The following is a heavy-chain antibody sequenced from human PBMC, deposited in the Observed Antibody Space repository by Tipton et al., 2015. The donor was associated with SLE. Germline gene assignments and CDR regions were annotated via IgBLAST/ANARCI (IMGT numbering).Heavy chain of an antibody. CDR1: GGSISTYY. V-gene: IGHV4-59*01. CDR3: ARDSGLGTYDSSGYYSPDAFDI. D-gene: IGHD3-22*01. Sequence: TLSLTCTVSGGSISTYYWNWIRQPPGKGLEWIGYIYYSGSTNYNPSPKSRVTISLDTSKNQFSLKLSSVTAADTAVYYCARDSGLGTYDSSGYYSPDAFDIWGQGTMVTVSS. CDR2: IYYSGST. J-gene: IGHJ3*02.